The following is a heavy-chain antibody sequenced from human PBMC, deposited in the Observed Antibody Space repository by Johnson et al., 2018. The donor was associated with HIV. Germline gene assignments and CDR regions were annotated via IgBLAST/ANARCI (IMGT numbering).Heavy chain of an antibody. CDR2: IYSGGST. D-gene: IGHD1-26*01. CDR3: ARDLSGSSTVLSDAFDI. V-gene: IGHV3-66*02. Sequence: MLLVESGGGLVKPGRSLRLSCAASGSTFSNARMSWVRQAPGKGLEWVSVIYSGGSTYHADSVKGRITLSRDNSKNTVYLQMNSLRAEDTAVYYCARDLSGSSTVLSDAFDIWGQGTMVTVSS. J-gene: IGHJ3*02. CDR1: GSTFSNAR.